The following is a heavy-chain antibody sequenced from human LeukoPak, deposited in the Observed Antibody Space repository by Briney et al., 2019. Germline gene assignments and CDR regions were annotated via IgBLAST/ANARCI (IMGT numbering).Heavy chain of an antibody. CDR2: RNQDGSQK. V-gene: IGHV3-7*01. J-gene: IGHJ3*01. CDR1: GFTFSIYW. CDR3: VAGDWGARDSFDL. Sequence: GGSLRPSCAASGFTFSIYWMSLVRQAPGKGLGWVANRNQDGSQKYYVDSVKGRFTISRDNAKNSFFLQMSSLRAEDTSVYYCVAGDWGARDSFDLWGRGTMVTVSS. D-gene: IGHD2-21*02.